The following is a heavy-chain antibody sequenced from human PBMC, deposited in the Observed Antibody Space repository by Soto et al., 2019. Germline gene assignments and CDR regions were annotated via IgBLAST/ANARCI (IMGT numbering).Heavy chain of an antibody. CDR1: GGSFSGYY. CDR2: INHSGST. V-gene: IGHV4-34*01. Sequence: QVQLQQWGAGLLKPSETLSLTCAVYGGSFSGYYWSWIRQPPGKGLEWIGEINHSGSTNYNPSLKSRVTISVDTSKTQFSLKLSSVTAADTAVYYCATRSGSYYTWFDPWGQGTLVTVSS. J-gene: IGHJ5*02. D-gene: IGHD1-26*01. CDR3: ATRSGSYYTWFDP.